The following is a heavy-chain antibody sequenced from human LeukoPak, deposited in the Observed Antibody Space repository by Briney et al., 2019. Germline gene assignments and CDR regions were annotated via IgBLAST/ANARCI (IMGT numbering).Heavy chain of an antibody. J-gene: IGHJ4*02. CDR3: SRDTQDGYFDL. CDR1: GFTFNTYW. D-gene: IGHD2-21*01. V-gene: IGHV3-7*01. Sequence: PGGSLRLSCAASGFTFNTYWMSWVRQAPGKGLEWLAYINGDGTRVYYVDSVKGRFTISKDNAKTSLYLQMNSLRAEDTAVYYCSRDTQDGYFDLWGQGTLVTVSS. CDR2: INGDGTRV.